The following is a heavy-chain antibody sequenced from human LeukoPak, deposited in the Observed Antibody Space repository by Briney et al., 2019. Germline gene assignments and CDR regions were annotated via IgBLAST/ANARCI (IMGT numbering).Heavy chain of an antibody. Sequence: SETLSLTCTVSGGSIRMYTRNSVRQPPGKGLEWIGFISYSGSTNYNPSHKSRATISVDTSKNQFSLKLSSVTAADTAVYYCARAYASYFLTDYWGQGTLVTVSS. CDR3: ARAYASYFLTDY. V-gene: IGHV4-59*01. J-gene: IGHJ4*02. CDR2: ISYSGST. CDR1: GGSIRMYT. D-gene: IGHD1-26*01.